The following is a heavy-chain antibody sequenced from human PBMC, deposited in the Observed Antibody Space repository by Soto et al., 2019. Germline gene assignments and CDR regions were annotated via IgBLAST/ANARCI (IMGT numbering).Heavy chain of an antibody. CDR2: IYGTGNT. V-gene: IGHV4-39*01. CDR1: GGSITSSFY. J-gene: IGHJ6*02. Sequence: QLQLQESGPGLVKPSETLSLSCTVSGGSITSSFYWGWIRQPPGKGLEWIGSIYGTGNTYYNPSLKGRVTISADTSKTQFSLNLISVTAADSSVYCCRSSSRYSTDVWGQGATVTVSS. CDR3: RSSSRYSTDV. D-gene: IGHD6-13*01.